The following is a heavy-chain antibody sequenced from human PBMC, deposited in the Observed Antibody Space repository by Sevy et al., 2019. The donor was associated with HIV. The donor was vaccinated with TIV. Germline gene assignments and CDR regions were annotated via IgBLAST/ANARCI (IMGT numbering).Heavy chain of an antibody. J-gene: IGHJ6*04. CDR3: ARHIESCSGDCLFLDV. Sequence: SETLSLTCAVSGGSISPHSWSWIRQPPGKGLEWIAYVSYTGSADYNPSLKSRVAIQVDTAKNQFSLGLRSVTAADTAVYSCARHIESCSGDCLFLDVWGKGTTVTVSS. CDR1: GGSISPHS. CDR2: VSYTGSA. D-gene: IGHD2-21*01. V-gene: IGHV4-59*08.